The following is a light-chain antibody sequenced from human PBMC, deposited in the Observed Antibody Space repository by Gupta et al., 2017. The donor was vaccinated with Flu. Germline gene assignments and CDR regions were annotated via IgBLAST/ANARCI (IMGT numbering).Light chain of an antibody. CDR2: DTS. CDR1: QVFGSH. Sequence: PATLSVSPGERATLSCRASQVFGSHLSWFQQKPGQAPRLLIYDTSTRATGIPARFSGSGSGTEFTLTISSLQSEDFAVYYCQQDKSWPHTFGGGTKVEIK. V-gene: IGKV3-15*01. CDR3: QQDKSWPHT. J-gene: IGKJ4*01.